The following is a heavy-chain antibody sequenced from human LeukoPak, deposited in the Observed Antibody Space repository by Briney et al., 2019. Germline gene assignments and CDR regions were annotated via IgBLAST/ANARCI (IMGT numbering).Heavy chain of an antibody. CDR3: ARGQDDRSGTFDY. CDR2: MSPSGTT. J-gene: IGHJ4*02. Sequence: SGTLSLTCTVSGDSVSSGNYYLSWIRQPPGKGLDWITYMSPSGTTKYNPSLKSRVTTSVDTSRTQFSLRLSSVAAADTAVYYCARGQDDRSGTFDYWGQGILVTVSS. D-gene: IGHD3-22*01. CDR1: GDSVSSGNYY. V-gene: IGHV4-61*01.